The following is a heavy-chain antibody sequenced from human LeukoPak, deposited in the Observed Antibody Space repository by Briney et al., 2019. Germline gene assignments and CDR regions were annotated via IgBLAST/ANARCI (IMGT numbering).Heavy chain of an antibody. CDR3: ARFLSTPPMI. CDR2: ISSSSSYI. CDR1: GFTFSSYS. V-gene: IGHV3-21*01. J-gene: IGHJ4*02. Sequence: PGGSLRLSCVGSGFTFSSYSMNWVRQAPGKGLEWVSSISSSSSYIYYADSVKGRFTISRDNAKNSLYLQMNSLRAEDTAVYYCARFLSTPPMIWGQGTLVTVSS. D-gene: IGHD3-22*01.